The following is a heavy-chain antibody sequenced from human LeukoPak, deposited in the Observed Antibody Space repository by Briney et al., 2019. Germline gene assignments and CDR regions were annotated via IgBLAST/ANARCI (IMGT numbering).Heavy chain of an antibody. CDR1: GFTFSSYW. D-gene: IGHD3-9*01. J-gene: IGHJ4*02. V-gene: IGHV3-7*01. CDR2: IKQDGSEK. Sequence: GGSLRLSCAASGFTFSSYWMSWVRQAPGKGLVWVANIKQDGSEKYYVDSVKGRFTISRDNAKNSLYLQMNSLRAEDTAVYYCARVRILRYFDWLLSPPDYWGQGTLVTVSS. CDR3: ARVRILRYFDWLLSPPDY.